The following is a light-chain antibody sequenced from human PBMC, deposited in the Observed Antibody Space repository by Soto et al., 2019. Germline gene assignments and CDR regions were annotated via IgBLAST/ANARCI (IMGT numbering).Light chain of an antibody. Sequence: ETVMTQSPATLSVTPGERVTLSCRASQSVGSHLAWYQQKPGQTPRLLMYATSVRATGVPARFSGSGSETDFTLTISSRQSEDFAVSYCQQYNDWPPYTFGQGTKLEIK. CDR2: ATS. CDR3: QQYNDWPPYT. CDR1: QSVGSH. J-gene: IGKJ2*01. V-gene: IGKV3-15*01.